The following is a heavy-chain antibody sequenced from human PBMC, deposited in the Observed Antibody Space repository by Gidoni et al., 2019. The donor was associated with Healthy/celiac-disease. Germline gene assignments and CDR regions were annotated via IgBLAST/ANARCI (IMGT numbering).Heavy chain of an antibody. V-gene: IGHV3-23*01. CDR1: GFTFSSYA. J-gene: IGHJ4*02. Sequence: EVQLLESGGGLVQPGGSLRLSCAASGFTFSSYAMSWVRKAPGKGLEWVSAISGSGGSTYYADSVKGRFTISRDNSKNTLYLQMDSLRAEDTAVYYCAKLGQLLVHYFDYWGQGTLVTVSS. D-gene: IGHD6-19*01. CDR2: ISGSGGST. CDR3: AKLGQLLVHYFDY.